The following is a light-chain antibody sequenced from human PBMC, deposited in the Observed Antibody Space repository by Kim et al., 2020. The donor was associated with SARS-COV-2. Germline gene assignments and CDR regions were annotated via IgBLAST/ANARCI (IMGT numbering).Light chain of an antibody. J-gene: IGKJ2*01. V-gene: IGKV1-33*01. Sequence: SASVGDRVTITCQASQDIRNYLNWYQQKPGKAPKLLIYDASNLETGFPSRFSGSGSGTDFTLTISSLQPGDIAIYYCQQYDNVPYTFGQGTKLEI. CDR1: QDIRNY. CDR3: QQYDNVPYT. CDR2: DAS.